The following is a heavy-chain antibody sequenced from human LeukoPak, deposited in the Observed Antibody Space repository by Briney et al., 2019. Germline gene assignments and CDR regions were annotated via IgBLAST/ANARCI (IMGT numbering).Heavy chain of an antibody. CDR1: GFTFSTFA. V-gene: IGHV3-23*01. CDR3: ARGARWAYYFDY. J-gene: IGHJ4*02. D-gene: IGHD4-23*01. Sequence: PGGSLRLSCAASGFTFSTFAMIWVRQPPGKGLEWVSSIFPSGGEIHYADSVRGRFTISRDNSKSILSLQMNSLRAEDTAIYYCARGARWAYYFDYWGQGSLVTVSS. CDR2: IFPSGGEI.